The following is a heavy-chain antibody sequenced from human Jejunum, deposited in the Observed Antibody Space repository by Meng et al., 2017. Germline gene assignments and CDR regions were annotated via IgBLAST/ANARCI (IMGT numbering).Heavy chain of an antibody. CDR3: AHRLAYSTNYNVGWFDP. J-gene: IGHJ5*02. CDR1: GFSRSTSGVG. CDR2: IYWDDDK. Sequence: QITLKDAGPTLVKPTKTLTLSCTFSGFSRSTSGVGVGWLRQPPGKALECLALIYWDDDKRYTTSLKNRLTITKDTSKNQVVLTMTNMDPVDTATYYCAHRLAYSTNYNVGWFDPWGQGTLVTVSS. V-gene: IGHV2-5*02. D-gene: IGHD6-13*01.